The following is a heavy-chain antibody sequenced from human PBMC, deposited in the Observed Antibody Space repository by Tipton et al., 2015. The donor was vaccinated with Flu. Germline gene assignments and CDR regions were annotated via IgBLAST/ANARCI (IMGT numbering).Heavy chain of an antibody. J-gene: IGHJ4*02. V-gene: IGHV4-59*01. CDR1: GGSISSYY. CDR3: AEGYCSGGSCYLSY. D-gene: IGHD2-15*01. Sequence: TLSLTCTVSGGSISSYYWSWIRQPPGKGLEWIGYIYYSGSTNYNPSLKSRVTISVDTSKNQFSLKLSSVTAADTAVYYCAEGYCSGGSCYLSYWGQGTLVTGSS. CDR2: IYYSGST.